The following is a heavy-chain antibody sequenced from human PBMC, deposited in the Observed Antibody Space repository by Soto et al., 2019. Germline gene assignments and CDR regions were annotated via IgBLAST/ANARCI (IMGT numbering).Heavy chain of an antibody. J-gene: IGHJ6*03. V-gene: IGHV4-39*01. CDR1: GGSISSSSYY. CDR3: YFGDYYYYMVV. D-gene: IGHD4-17*01. CDR2: ISYSGTT. Sequence: SETLSLTCTVSGGSISSSSYYWGWIRQPPGRGLDWIGSISYSGTTYCNPSLKSRVTISVDTSKNQFSLKLSSVTAADTAVYYCYFGDYYYYMVVWGKGTTVTVSS.